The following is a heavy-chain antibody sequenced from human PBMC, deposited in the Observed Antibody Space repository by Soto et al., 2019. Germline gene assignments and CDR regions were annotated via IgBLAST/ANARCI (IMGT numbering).Heavy chain of an antibody. CDR2: IYYSGST. V-gene: IGHV4-39*01. J-gene: IGHJ4*02. CDR3: ARHPGYAVPTVYATHYFNY. Sequence: QLQLQESGPGLVKPSETLSLTCTVSGDSISSNNYYCGWIRQPPGKDLEWIGSIYYSGSTYYNPSLMSRVTMAVDTSKSQFSLKLSSVTAADTAVYYCARHPGYAVPTVYATHYFNYWGQGILVTVSA. D-gene: IGHD2-8*01. CDR1: GDSISSNNYY.